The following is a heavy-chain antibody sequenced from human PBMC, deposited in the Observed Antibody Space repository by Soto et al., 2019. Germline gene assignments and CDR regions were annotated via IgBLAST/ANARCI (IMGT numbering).Heavy chain of an antibody. J-gene: IGHJ6*02. CDR3: AATGGNYFGLDV. D-gene: IGHD2-8*02. CDR1: DNTFTHYG. Sequence: ASVKVSCKSSDNTFTHYGINWVRQAPGQGLEWMGWISGYNGNTKYAQKLQDRVTMTADTSTRTAFMEVRSLTSDDTGVYFCAATGGNYFGLDVWGQGTTVTVCS. CDR2: ISGYNGNT. V-gene: IGHV1-18*01.